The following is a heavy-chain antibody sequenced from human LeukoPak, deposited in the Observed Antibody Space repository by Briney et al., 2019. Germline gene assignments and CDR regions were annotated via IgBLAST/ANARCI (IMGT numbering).Heavy chain of an antibody. CDR2: IHKNAIT. V-gene: IGHV3-53*01. CDR1: EFTVSSNY. D-gene: IGHD3-10*01. CDR3: ARSLRVRGVPDYMDV. J-gene: IGHJ6*03. Sequence: WGSLRLSCAASEFTVSSNYMTWVRQAPGKGLEWVAVIHKNAITYYADTVKGRFTISRDNSKNMLYLQMNSLRAEDTAVYHCARSLRVRGVPDYMDVWGKGTTVTISS.